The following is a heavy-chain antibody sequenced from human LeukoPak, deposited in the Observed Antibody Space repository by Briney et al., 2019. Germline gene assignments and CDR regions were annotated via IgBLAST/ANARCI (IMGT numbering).Heavy chain of an antibody. Sequence: PGGSLRLSCAASGFTFSSYGMHWVRQAPGKGLEWVAVISYDGSNKYYADSAKGRFTISRDNSKNTLYLQMNSLRAEDTAVYYCAKDTGIVGATPWFDPWGQGTLVTVSS. V-gene: IGHV3-30*18. CDR1: GFTFSSYG. D-gene: IGHD1-26*01. CDR2: ISYDGSNK. J-gene: IGHJ5*02. CDR3: AKDTGIVGATPWFDP.